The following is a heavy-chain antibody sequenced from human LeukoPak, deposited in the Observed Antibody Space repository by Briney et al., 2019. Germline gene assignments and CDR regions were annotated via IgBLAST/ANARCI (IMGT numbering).Heavy chain of an antibody. D-gene: IGHD1-26*01. V-gene: IGHV3-7*01. CDR3: ARGGGELLRFAFDI. CDR2: IDQDGSEE. Sequence: GGSLRLSCAASGFTFSDSWMTWVRQAPGKGLEWVANIDQDGSEEYYVDSVKGRFTISRDNAKNSLYLQMNSLRAEDTAVYYCARGGGELLRFAFDIWGQGTMVTVSS. CDR1: GFTFSDSW. J-gene: IGHJ3*02.